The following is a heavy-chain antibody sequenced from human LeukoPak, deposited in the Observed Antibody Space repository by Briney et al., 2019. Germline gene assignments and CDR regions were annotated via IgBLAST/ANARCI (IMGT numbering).Heavy chain of an antibody. CDR1: GFTFSSYG. CDR2: IWYDGSNK. V-gene: IGHV3-33*01. J-gene: IGHJ3*02. CDR3: ARDGEHDAFDI. Sequence: PGRSLRLSCAASGFTFSSYGMHWVRQAPGKGLEWVAVIWYDGSNKYYADSVKGRFTISRDNSKNTLYLQMNSLGAEDTAVYYCARDGEHDAFDIWGQGTMVTVSS.